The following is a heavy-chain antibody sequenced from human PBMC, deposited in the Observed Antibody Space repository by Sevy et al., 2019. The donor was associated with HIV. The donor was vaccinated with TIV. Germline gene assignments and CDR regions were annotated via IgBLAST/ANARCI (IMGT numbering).Heavy chain of an antibody. J-gene: IGHJ6*02. Sequence: GGSLRLSCAASGFTFNSHDMTWVRQAPGKGLEWVSVIGGSGDFTSYADSVKGRFTISRDNSKNTLFLQMNGLRAEDTAVYYCARFDVSFYDFWSGSNYYYGLVVWGQGTTVTVSS. CDR2: IGGSGDFT. V-gene: IGHV3-23*01. CDR1: GFTFNSHD. D-gene: IGHD3-3*01. CDR3: ARFDVSFYDFWSGSNYYYGLVV.